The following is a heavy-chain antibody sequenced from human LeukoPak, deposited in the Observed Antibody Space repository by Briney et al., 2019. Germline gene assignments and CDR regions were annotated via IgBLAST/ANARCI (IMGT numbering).Heavy chain of an antibody. CDR1: GGSISSSY. V-gene: IGHV4-59*01. Sequence: SETLSLTCTVSGGSISSSYWSWIRQPPAKGLAWIGHIYYSGSTNFNPSLKSRVTLSLDTSKNQFSLKLISVTAADTAVYYCARGAGKYYFHGMDVWGQGTTVTVSS. CDR2: IYYSGST. CDR3: ARGAGKYYFHGMDV. J-gene: IGHJ6*02.